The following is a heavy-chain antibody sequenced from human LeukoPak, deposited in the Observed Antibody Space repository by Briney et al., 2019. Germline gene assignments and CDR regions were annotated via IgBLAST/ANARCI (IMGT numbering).Heavy chain of an antibody. CDR2: IYPADSDI. CDR3: ARHQRDDISRTLDY. Sequence: GESLKISFKASGYSFATSWIGWVRQMPGKGLEWMGIIYPADSDIRYSPSFQGQVTISADKSISTAYLQWSSLKASDTAIYYCARHQRDDISRTLDYWGQGTLVTVSS. J-gene: IGHJ4*02. V-gene: IGHV5-51*01. CDR1: GYSFATSW. D-gene: IGHD3-9*01.